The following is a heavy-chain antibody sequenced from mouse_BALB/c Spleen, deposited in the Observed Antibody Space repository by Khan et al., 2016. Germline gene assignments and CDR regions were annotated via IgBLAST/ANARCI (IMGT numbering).Heavy chain of an antibody. D-gene: IGHD1-1*01. Sequence: EVQLQESGPGLVKPSQSLSLTCTITGYSITSGYAWNWIRQFPGSKLEWMGYITYSGGTSYNPSLKSRISVTRDTSKNQFFLQFNSVTTEDTATDYCARDYYCSSFFDYWGQGTLVTVSA. CDR1: GYSITSGYA. J-gene: IGHJ3*01. V-gene: IGHV3-2*02. CDR2: ITYSGGT. CDR3: ARDYYCSSFFDY.